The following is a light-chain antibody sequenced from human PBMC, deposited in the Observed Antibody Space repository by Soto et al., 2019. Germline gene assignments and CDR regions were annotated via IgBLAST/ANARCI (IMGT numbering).Light chain of an antibody. CDR2: NNN. CDR1: RSNIGNNA. V-gene: IGLV1-44*01. CDR3: ATWGGGRNGRGV. J-gene: IGLJ3*02. Sequence: QSVLTQPPSASGTPGQRVTISCSGSRSNIGNNAVTWYQQFPGTAPKLLIYNNNQRPSGVPDRFSGSKSGTSASLAISGLQSEGEADYYCATWGGGRNGRGVFGGGTKLAVL.